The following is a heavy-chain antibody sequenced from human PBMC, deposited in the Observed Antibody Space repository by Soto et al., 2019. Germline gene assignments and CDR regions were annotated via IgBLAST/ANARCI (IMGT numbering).Heavy chain of an antibody. D-gene: IGHD1-26*01. Sequence: GGSLGLSCAASGFTFDDYGMNWVRQAPGKGLEWVSSINWNGGSTGYADSVKGRFTISRDNANNSLYLQMNSLRAEDTALYYYARAGGSYNSYYFDFWGQGPPVTVSS. J-gene: IGHJ4*02. CDR1: GFTFDDYG. V-gene: IGHV3-20*04. CDR2: INWNGGST. CDR3: ARAGGSYNSYYFDF.